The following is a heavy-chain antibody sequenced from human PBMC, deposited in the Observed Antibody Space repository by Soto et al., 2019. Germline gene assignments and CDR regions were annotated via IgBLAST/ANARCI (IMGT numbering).Heavy chain of an antibody. J-gene: IGHJ4*02. Sequence: PSATLSLTCTVSGGSISSGGYYWSWIRQHPGKGLEWIGYIYYSGSTYYNPSLKSRVTISVDTSKNQFSLKLSSVTAADTAVYYCARYSYDTYFDYWGQGTLVTVSS. CDR2: IYYSGST. D-gene: IGHD5-18*01. V-gene: IGHV4-31*03. CDR3: ARYSYDTYFDY. CDR1: GGSISSGGYY.